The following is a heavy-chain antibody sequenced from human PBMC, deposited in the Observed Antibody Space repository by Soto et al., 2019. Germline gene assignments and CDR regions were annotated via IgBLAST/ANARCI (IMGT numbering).Heavy chain of an antibody. Sequence: SETLSLTCTVSGGSVSSGSYYWSWIRQPPGKGLEWIGYIYYSGSTNYNPSLKSRVTISVDTSKNQFSLKLSSVTAADTAVYYGARVDYDSSGWVFDYWGQGTLVTVSS. V-gene: IGHV4-61*01. CDR1: GGSVSSGSYY. CDR2: IYYSGST. CDR3: ARVDYDSSGWVFDY. D-gene: IGHD3-22*01. J-gene: IGHJ4*02.